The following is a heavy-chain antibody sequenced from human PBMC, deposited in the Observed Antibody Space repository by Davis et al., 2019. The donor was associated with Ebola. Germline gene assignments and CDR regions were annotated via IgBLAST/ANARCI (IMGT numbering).Heavy chain of an antibody. J-gene: IGHJ3*02. CDR2: TRNKANSYST. V-gene: IGHV3-72*01. Sequence: GESLKISCAASGFTFSNAWMSWVRQAPGMGLEWVARTRNKANSYSTEYAASVKGRFTISRDDSENSHYLQMNSLKTEDTAVYYCARGSVGTAFRAFDIWGQGTMVTVSS. CDR3: ARGSVGTAFRAFDI. D-gene: IGHD5-18*01. CDR1: GFTFSNAW.